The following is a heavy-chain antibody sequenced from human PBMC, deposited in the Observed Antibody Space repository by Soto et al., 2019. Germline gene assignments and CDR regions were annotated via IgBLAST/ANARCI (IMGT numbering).Heavy chain of an antibody. D-gene: IGHD6-13*01. CDR2: IKQDGSEK. V-gene: IGHV3-7*03. CDR3: ARGRQQLVNHDAFDI. CDR1: GFTFSSYW. Sequence: TVGSLRLSCAASGFTFSSYWMSWVRQAPGKGLEWVANIKQDGSEKYYVDSVKGRFTISRDNAKNSLYLQMNSLRAEDTAVYYCARGRQQLVNHDAFDIWGQGTMVTVSS. J-gene: IGHJ3*02.